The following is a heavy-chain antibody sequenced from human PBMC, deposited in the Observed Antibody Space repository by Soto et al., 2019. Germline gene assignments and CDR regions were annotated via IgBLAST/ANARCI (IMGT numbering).Heavy chain of an antibody. J-gene: IGHJ4*02. Sequence: QVQLVQSGAEVKKPGSSVKVSCKASGGTFGIHAISWVRQAPGQGLEWLGGIIPVLGVGDNAQNFQGRVTITADASTSTAYLELSSLRSEDTALYYCAREAGYTYGYVFDYWGQGTLVTVSS. CDR3: AREAGYTYGYVFDY. V-gene: IGHV1-69*01. CDR2: IIPVLGVG. CDR1: GGTFGIHA. D-gene: IGHD5-18*01.